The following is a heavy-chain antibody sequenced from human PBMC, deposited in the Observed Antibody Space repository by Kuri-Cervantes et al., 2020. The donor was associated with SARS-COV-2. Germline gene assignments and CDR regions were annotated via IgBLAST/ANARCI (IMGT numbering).Heavy chain of an antibody. CDR1: GYTFTSYG. Sequence: ASVKVSCKASGYTFTSYGISWVRQAPGQGLEWMGWISAYNGNTNYAQKLQGRVTMTTDTSTSTAYTELRSLRSDDTAVYYCARERRSLLWFGEFLDYWGQGTLVTVSS. CDR2: ISAYNGNT. V-gene: IGHV1-18*01. J-gene: IGHJ4*02. D-gene: IGHD3-10*01. CDR3: ARERRSLLWFGEFLDY.